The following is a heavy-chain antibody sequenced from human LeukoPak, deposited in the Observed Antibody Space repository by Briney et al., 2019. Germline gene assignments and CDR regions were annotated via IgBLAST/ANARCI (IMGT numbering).Heavy chain of an antibody. V-gene: IGHV3-74*01. CDR2: INSDGSST. CDR3: ARGPVSGLKPDY. Sequence: GGSLRLSCAASGFTFSSYWMHWVRQAPGKGLVWVSRINSDGSSTSYADSVKGRFTISRDNAKNTLYLQMNGLRAGDTAVYYCARGPVSGLKPDYWGQGTLVTVSS. J-gene: IGHJ4*02. D-gene: IGHD1-26*01. CDR1: GFTFSSYW.